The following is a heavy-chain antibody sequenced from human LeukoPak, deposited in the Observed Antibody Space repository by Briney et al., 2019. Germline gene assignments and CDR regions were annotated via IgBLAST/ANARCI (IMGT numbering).Heavy chain of an antibody. CDR1: GFTFSSYA. J-gene: IGHJ5*02. V-gene: IGHV3-33*08. CDR3: ARDSYQDYYGRFDP. CDR2: IWDDGNNK. Sequence: AGGSLRLSCAASGFTFSSYAMSWVRQAPGKRLEWVAVIWDDGNNKRYANSVNGRFTISRDNSENTLYLQMNGLTAEDTAMYYCARDSYQDYYGRFDPWGQGTLVIVSS. D-gene: IGHD3-10*01.